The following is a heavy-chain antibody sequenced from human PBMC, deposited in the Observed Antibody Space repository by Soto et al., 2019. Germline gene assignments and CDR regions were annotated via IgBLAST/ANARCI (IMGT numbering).Heavy chain of an antibody. V-gene: IGHV4-59*01. CDR2: IYYSGST. D-gene: IGHD1-1*01. J-gene: IGHJ6*02. Sequence: SETLSLTCTVSGGSISTYFWTWIRQPPGKGLEYIGYIYYSGSTNYNPSLKSRVSMSVDTSKNQFSLKLTSVTAADTAVYYCARYKDGNDHGLDYYYGMDVWGQGTTVTVSS. CDR1: GGSISTYF. CDR3: ARYKDGNDHGLDYYYGMDV.